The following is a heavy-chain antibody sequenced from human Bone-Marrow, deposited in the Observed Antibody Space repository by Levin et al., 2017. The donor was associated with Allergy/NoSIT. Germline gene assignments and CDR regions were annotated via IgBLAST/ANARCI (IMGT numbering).Heavy chain of an antibody. V-gene: IGHV4-34*01. D-gene: IGHD2-21*02. CDR1: GASFTDYY. CDR3: ARGSTLYCGADCPERDH. Sequence: PGGSLRLSCAVYGASFTDYYWSWIRQPPGKGLEWIGAITHSGSPNYNPSLKSRVTISVDTSEQQFSLKLSSVTAADTAVYYCARGSTLYCGADCPERDHWGQGTLVTVSS. J-gene: IGHJ4*02. CDR2: ITHSGSP.